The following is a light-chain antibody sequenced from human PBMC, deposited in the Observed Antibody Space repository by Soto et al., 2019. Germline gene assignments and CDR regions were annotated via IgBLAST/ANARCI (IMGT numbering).Light chain of an antibody. CDR3: QQYYNWPPLT. J-gene: IGKJ4*01. CDR1: QSVSSN. V-gene: IGKV3-15*01. Sequence: EIVMTQSPATLSVSPGERATLSCRVSQSVSSNLAWYQQKPGQAPRLLIYGASTRATGIPARFSGSGSGTEFTLTISSLQSEDFAVYYCQQYYNWPPLTFGGGTKVEIK. CDR2: GAS.